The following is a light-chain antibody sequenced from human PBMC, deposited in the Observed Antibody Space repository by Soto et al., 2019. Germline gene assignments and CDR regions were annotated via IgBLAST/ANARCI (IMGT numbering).Light chain of an antibody. V-gene: IGKV1-5*03. CDR3: QQSDSYPWT. CDR1: QFITTW. Sequence: DIQMTQSPSTLSASVGDRVTITCRASQFITTWLAWYQQKPGKAPKLLIYKASSLESGVPSRFSGSGSGTEFTLTITSLQPDDFATYYCQQSDSYPWTFGRGTKVEIK. J-gene: IGKJ1*01. CDR2: KAS.